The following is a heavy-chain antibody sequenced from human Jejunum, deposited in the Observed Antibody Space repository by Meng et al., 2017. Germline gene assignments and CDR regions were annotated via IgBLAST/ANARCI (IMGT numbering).Heavy chain of an antibody. Sequence: HVQLVQVGYELKEAGASVKVSCKASGYTFTSNGMHWVRQAPGQGLEWIGWINTDTGNPTYAQGFRGRFVFSLDTSVSTAYLDISSLKPEDTAVYYCAREPQRFDYWGQGTLVTVSS. V-gene: IGHV7-4-1*02. CDR3: AREPQRFDY. CDR2: INTDTGNP. J-gene: IGHJ4*02. CDR1: GYTFTSNG.